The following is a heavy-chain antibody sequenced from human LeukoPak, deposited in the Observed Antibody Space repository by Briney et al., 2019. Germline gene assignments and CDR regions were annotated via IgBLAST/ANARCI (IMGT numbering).Heavy chain of an antibody. CDR3: ARDMSIAARSVAFDI. V-gene: IGHV1-69*05. Sequence: SVKVSCKASGGTFSSYAFSWVRQAPGQGLEWMGRIIPIFGTANYAQKFQGRVTITTDESTSTAYMELSSLRSEDTAVYYCARDMSIAARSVAFDIWGQGTMVTVSS. CDR1: GGTFSSYA. D-gene: IGHD6-6*01. CDR2: IIPIFGTA. J-gene: IGHJ3*02.